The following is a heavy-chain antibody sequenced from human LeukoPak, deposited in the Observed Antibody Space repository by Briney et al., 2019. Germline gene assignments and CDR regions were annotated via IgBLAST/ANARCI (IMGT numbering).Heavy chain of an antibody. CDR2: INPNSGGT. CDR1: GYTFIDYY. D-gene: IGHD5-12*01. CDR3: ARDSRRYSGYDFRY. V-gene: IGHV1-2*02. Sequence: ASVTVSCKASGYTFIDYYMHWVRQAPGQGLEWMGWINPNSGGTNYAQNFQGRVTMTRDTSISTAYVELSRLRSDDTAVYYCARDSRRYSGYDFRYWGQGTLVTVSS. J-gene: IGHJ4*02.